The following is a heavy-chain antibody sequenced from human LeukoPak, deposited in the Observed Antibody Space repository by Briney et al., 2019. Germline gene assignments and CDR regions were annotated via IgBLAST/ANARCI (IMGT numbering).Heavy chain of an antibody. J-gene: IGHJ4*02. CDR3: ARDRRGDGIAAAGVLDY. V-gene: IGHV3-48*01. CDR1: GFTFSSYS. CDR2: ISSSSSTI. Sequence: PGGSLRLSCAASGFTFSSYSMNWVRQAPGKGLEWVSYISSSSSTIYYADSVKGRFTISRDNAKNSLYLQMNSLRAEDTAVYYCARDRRGDGIAAAGVLDYWGQGTLVTVPS. D-gene: IGHD6-13*01.